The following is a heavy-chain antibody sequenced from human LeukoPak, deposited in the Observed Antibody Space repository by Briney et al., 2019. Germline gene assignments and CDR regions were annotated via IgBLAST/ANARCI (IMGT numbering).Heavy chain of an antibody. V-gene: IGHV3-7*05. J-gene: IGHJ3*02. CDR3: ARDPDILIGVAYGI. CDR1: GFTYSSDW. D-gene: IGHD3-9*01. CDR2: INQDGSTK. Sequence: PGGSLRLSCAASGFTYSSDWMSWVRQAPGKGLEWVAKINQDGSTKYYVDSVKGRFTISRDNAKNSLYLQMNSLRAEDTALYYCARDPDILIGVAYGIWGQGKMVTVSS.